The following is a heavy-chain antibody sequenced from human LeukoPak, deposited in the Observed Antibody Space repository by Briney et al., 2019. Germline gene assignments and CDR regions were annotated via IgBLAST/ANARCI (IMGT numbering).Heavy chain of an antibody. D-gene: IGHD3-16*01. CDR1: EYTLTGYY. J-gene: IGHJ5*02. V-gene: IGHV1-2*02. CDR2: INANSGGT. CDR3: ATDIVMLTYRFDP. Sequence: GAPVKVSCKASEYTLTGYYMHWVRQSPGQVPDCSGWINANSGGTNDAQEFQGSVTMTRNTSISTAYMEPSRMRSDDTAVYYCATDIVMLTYRFDPWGQGTPVTVSS.